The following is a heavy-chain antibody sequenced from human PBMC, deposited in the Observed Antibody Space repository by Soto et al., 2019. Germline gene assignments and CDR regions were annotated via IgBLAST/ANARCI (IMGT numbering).Heavy chain of an antibody. CDR2: MYHSGIT. D-gene: IGHD6-6*01. CDR1: GYSIRSGYF. V-gene: IGHV4-38-2*01. CDR3: ARSMYSTSAQLYYGMDV. Sequence: LSLTCAVSGYSIRSGYFWGWIRQPPGKGLEWIGSMYHSGITYYNLSLKSRVTISVDTSKNQLSLKLSSATAADTAVYYCARSMYSTSAQLYYGMDVWGQGTTVTVS. J-gene: IGHJ6*02.